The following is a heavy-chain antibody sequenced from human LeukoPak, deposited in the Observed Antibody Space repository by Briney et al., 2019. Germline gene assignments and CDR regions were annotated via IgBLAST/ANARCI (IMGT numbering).Heavy chain of an antibody. V-gene: IGHV3-11*01. CDR1: GFTFNDYY. J-gene: IGHJ4*02. D-gene: IGHD6-6*01. CDR3: ARERAIASLRPYYFDY. Sequence: PGGSLRLSCAASGFTFNDYYMSWIRQAPGKGLEWISYISSSGSTIYYADSVKGRFTISRDNARNSLYLQMNSLRAEDTAVYYCARERAIASLRPYYFDYWGQGTLVTVSS. CDR2: ISSSGSTI.